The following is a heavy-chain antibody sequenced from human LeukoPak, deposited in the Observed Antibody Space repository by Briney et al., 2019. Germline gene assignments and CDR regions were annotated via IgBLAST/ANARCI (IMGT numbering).Heavy chain of an antibody. J-gene: IGHJ4*02. CDR1: GFTFSNFA. V-gene: IGHV3-30*03. CDR3: ASYPSGYYSHYFDY. Sequence: GGSLRLSCAASGFTFSNFAMTWVRQAPGKGLEWVAVISDDGINEYYVDSVKGRFTISRDNSKNTLYLQMNSLRAEDTAVYYCASYPSGYYSHYFDYWGQGTLVTVSS. CDR2: ISDDGINE. D-gene: IGHD3-22*01.